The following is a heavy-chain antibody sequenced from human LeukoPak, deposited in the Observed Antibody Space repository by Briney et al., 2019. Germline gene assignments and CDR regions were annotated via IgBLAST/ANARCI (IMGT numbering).Heavy chain of an antibody. CDR1: GYTFTGYY. J-gene: IGHJ4*02. D-gene: IGHD5-18*01. V-gene: IGHV1-2*02. CDR2: INPNSGGT. Sequence: VASVEVSCKASGYTFTGYYMHWVRQAPGQGLEWMGWINPNSGGTNYAQKFQGRVTMTRDTSISTAYMELSSLRSDDTALYYCARDTLYSYGYDYWGQGTLVTVSS. CDR3: ARDTLYSYGYDY.